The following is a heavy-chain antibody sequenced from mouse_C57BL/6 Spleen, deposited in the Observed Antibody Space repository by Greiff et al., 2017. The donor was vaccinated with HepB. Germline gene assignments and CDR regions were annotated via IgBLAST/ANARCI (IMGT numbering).Heavy chain of an antibody. CDR1: GYTFTTYP. V-gene: IGHV1-47*01. D-gene: IGHD1-1*01. CDR3: ARPDYYGRWFAY. J-gene: IGHJ3*01. Sequence: VMLVESGAELVKPGASVKMSCKASGYTFTTYPIEWMKQNHGKSLEWIGNFHPYNDDTKYNEKFKGKATLTVEKSSSTVYLELSRLTSDDSAVYYCARPDYYGRWFAYWGQGTLVTVSA. CDR2: FHPYNDDT.